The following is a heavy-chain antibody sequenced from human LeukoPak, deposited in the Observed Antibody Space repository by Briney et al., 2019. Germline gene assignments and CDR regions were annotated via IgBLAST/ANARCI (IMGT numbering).Heavy chain of an antibody. J-gene: IGHJ3*02. CDR1: GFTFSGYN. Sequence: AGGSLRLSCAASGFTFSGYNMNWVRQAPGKGLEWVSAISGSGGSTYYADSVKGRFTISRDNSKNTLYLQMNSLRAENTAVYYCAKDLVGATPNDAFDIWGQGTMVTVSS. CDR2: ISGSGGST. V-gene: IGHV3-23*01. CDR3: AKDLVGATPNDAFDI. D-gene: IGHD1-26*01.